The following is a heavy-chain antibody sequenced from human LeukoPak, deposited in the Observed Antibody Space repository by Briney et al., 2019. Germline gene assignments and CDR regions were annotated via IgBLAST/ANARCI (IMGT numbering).Heavy chain of an antibody. D-gene: IGHD3-22*01. J-gene: IGHJ3*02. Sequence: SETLSLTRTVSGGSISSSSYYWGWIRQPPGRGLEWIGSIYYSGSTYYNPSLKSRVTISVDTSKNQFSLKLSSVTAADTAVYYCAREGGGYYDSSALKAFEIWGQGTMVTVSS. CDR1: GGSISSSSYY. CDR2: IYYSGST. CDR3: AREGGGYYDSSALKAFEI. V-gene: IGHV4-39*07.